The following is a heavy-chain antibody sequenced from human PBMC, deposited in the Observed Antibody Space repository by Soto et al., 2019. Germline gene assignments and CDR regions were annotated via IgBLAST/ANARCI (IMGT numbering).Heavy chain of an antibody. D-gene: IGHD3-9*01. CDR1: GGSISNYSYY. CDR3: ARFETGCLFDH. J-gene: IGHJ4*02. CDR2: VYYSGST. Sequence: QLQLQESGPGLVKPSETLSLTCTVSGGSISNYSYYWGWVRQPPGKGLEWIGIVYYSGSTYYNPSLKSRVTIFVDTSKNQFSLKLSSVTAADTAVYYCARFETGCLFDHWGQGTLVTVSS. V-gene: IGHV4-39*01.